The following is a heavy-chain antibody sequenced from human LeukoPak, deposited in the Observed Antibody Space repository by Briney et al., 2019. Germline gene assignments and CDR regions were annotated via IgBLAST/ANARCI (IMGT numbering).Heavy chain of an antibody. V-gene: IGHV3-23*01. D-gene: IGHD2-21*02. CDR2: ISDSGGST. J-gene: IGHJ5*02. Sequence: GVSLRLSCAASGFTFSSYAVSWVRQAPGKGLEWVSVISDSGGSTYYADSVKGRFTISRDNSKNTLYLQMNSLRAEDTAVYYCASRYCGGDCYDPWWFDPWGQGTLVTVSS. CDR1: GFTFSSYA. CDR3: ASRYCGGDCYDPWWFDP.